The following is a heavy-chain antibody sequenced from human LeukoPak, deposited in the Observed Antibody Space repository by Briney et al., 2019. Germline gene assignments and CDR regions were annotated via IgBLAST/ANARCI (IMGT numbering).Heavy chain of an antibody. V-gene: IGHV4-31*03. Sequence: PSETLSLTCTVSGGSISSGGYYWSWIRQHPGKGLEWIGYIYYSGSTYYNPSLKSRVTISVDTSKNQFSLKLSSVTAADTAVYYCARAVAPSPWIVVVIGLFDYWGQGTLSPSPQ. J-gene: IGHJ4*02. CDR2: IYYSGST. D-gene: IGHD3-22*01. CDR1: GGSISSGGYY. CDR3: ARAVAPSPWIVVVIGLFDY.